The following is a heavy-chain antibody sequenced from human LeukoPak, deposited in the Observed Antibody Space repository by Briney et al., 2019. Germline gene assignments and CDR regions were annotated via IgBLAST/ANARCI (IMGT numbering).Heavy chain of an antibody. CDR2: IKSNIDGGTT. CDR1: GLTFSNAW. J-gene: IGHJ4*02. CDR3: AGSGYVFDD. D-gene: IGHD3-22*01. Sequence: PGGSLRLSCVASGLTFSNAWMSWVRQVPGKGMEWVGLIKSNIDGGTTDYAAPVKGRFTISRDDSKNTLYLQMNGLKTEDTAVYYCAGSGYVFDDWGQGTLVTVSS. V-gene: IGHV3-15*01.